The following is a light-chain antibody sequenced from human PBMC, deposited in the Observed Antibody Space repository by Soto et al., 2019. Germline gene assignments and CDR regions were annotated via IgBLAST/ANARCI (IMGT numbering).Light chain of an antibody. Sequence: QSALTQPASVSGSPGQSITIACTGTSSDIGGSNFVSWYQQHPGKAPKLLIYDVGNRPSGVYNRFSGSKSGNTASLTISGLQAEDEAHYYCNSYRTVSTYVFGTGTKVTVL. V-gene: IGLV2-14*01. CDR1: SSDIGGSNF. CDR2: DVG. CDR3: NSYRTVSTYV. J-gene: IGLJ1*01.